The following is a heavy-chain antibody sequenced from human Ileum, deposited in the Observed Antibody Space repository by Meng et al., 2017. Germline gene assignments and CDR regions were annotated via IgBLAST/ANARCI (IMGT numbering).Heavy chain of an antibody. CDR2: INPDGAAK. J-gene: IGHJ4*01. V-gene: IGHV3-7*01. D-gene: IGHD3-10*01. CDR1: RFIFTGHY. Sequence: GGSLRLSCAASRFIFTGHYMAWVRQAPGKGLEWVAIINPDGAAKFYVDSVKGRFTISRDNSQNSLYLQMNNLRAEDTAVYFCGRDPSFGAIDYWGQGTLVTVSS. CDR3: GRDPSFGAIDY.